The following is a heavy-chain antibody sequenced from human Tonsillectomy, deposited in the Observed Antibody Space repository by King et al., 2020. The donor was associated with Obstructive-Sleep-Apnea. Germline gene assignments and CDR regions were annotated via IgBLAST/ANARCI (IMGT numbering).Heavy chain of an antibody. CDR2: LSGGGDST. CDR1: GFTFSTYT. CDR3: ARTIVLLTAIPNPNWFDP. Sequence: QLVQSGGGLVQPGGSLRISCTASGFTFSTYTMSWVRQAPGKGLVWVSSLSGGGDSTDYADSVKGRFTISRDNSKNTLYLQMNSLTAEDTAVYFCARTIVLLTAIPNPNWFDPWGQGTLVTVSS. D-gene: IGHD2-21*02. J-gene: IGHJ5*02. V-gene: IGHV3-23*04.